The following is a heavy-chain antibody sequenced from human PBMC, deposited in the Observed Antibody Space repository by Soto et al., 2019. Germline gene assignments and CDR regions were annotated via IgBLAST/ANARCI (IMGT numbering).Heavy chain of an antibody. V-gene: IGHV1-69*13. D-gene: IGHD1-26*01. CDR2: IIPIFGTA. CDR1: GGTFSSYA. CDR3: ASPWELPDAFDI. J-gene: IGHJ3*02. Sequence: SVKVSCKASGGTFSSYAISWVRQAPGQGLEWMGGIIPIFGTANYAQKFQGRVTITADESTSTAYMELSSLRPEDTAVYYCASPWELPDAFDIWGQGTMVTVSS.